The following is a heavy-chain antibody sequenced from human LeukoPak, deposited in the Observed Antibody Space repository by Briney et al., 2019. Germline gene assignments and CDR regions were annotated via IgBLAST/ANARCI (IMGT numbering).Heavy chain of an antibody. CDR3: ARVAEAAAFDY. J-gene: IGHJ4*02. V-gene: IGHV3-21*01. D-gene: IGHD6-13*01. CDR1: GFSFNTYG. Sequence: GGTLRLSCAASGFSFNTYGMSWVRQAPGEGREWVSGISGSGGATYYADSVRGRFTISRDNAKRSLYLRMYRPRADNTGLYYCARVAEAAAFDYWGQETLVTVYS. CDR2: ISGSGGAT.